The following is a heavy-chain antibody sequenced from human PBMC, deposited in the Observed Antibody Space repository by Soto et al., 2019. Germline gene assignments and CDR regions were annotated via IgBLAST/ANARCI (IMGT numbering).Heavy chain of an antibody. Sequence: QVQLQESGPGLVKPSGTLSLTCTVSGGSISSDYWNWIRQPPGKGLECIGYIHSGSTTYSASLRSRGTISVDTSKNQFSLKLSSVTAADTAVYFCARHDGSRSTDYWGQGTLVTVSS. J-gene: IGHJ4*02. CDR2: IHSGST. D-gene: IGHD3-10*01. CDR3: ARHDGSRSTDY. CDR1: GGSISSDY. V-gene: IGHV4-59*08.